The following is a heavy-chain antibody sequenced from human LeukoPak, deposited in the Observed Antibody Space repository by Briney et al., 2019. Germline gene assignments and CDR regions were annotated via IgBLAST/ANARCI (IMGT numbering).Heavy chain of an antibody. J-gene: IGHJ4*02. CDR2: ISAYNGNT. D-gene: IGHD3-16*02. CDR1: GYTLTSYG. Sequence: ASVKVSCKAPGYTLTSYGISWVRQAPGQGLEWMGWISAYNGNTNYAQKLQGRVTMTTDTSTSTAYMELRSLRSDDTAVYYCAREAVSDYDYVWGSYRSYYFDYWGQGTLVTVSS. V-gene: IGHV1-18*01. CDR3: AREAVSDYDYVWGSYRSYYFDY.